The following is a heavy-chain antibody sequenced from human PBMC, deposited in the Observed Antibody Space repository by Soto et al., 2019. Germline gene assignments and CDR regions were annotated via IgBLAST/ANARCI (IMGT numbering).Heavy chain of an antibody. J-gene: IGHJ5*02. Sequence: LRLSCVGSGFTFSSYGLYWVRQAPGKGLEWVAVIWYDGSNKYYADSVRGRFTISRDNSKNTVYLEMNSLRVEDTAVYYCAKPAVVCRIRVNWFDPWGQGTLVTVSS. D-gene: IGHD2-2*01. CDR2: IWYDGSNK. CDR3: AKPAVVCRIRVNWFDP. CDR1: GFTFSSYG. V-gene: IGHV3-33*06.